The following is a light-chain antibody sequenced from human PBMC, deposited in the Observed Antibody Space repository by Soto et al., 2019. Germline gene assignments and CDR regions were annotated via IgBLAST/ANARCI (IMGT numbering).Light chain of an antibody. J-gene: IGKJ1*01. Sequence: EVVLTQSPATLSVSPGDRATLSCRASQDIGSAVAWYHQRSGQAPRLLIFDASIRVPTTPARFSGSVSGTEFTLTISSLESEGFAVYFCQQYGDRPRTFGQGTKVDIK. CDR1: QDIGSA. V-gene: IGKV3-15*01. CDR2: DAS. CDR3: QQYGDRPRT.